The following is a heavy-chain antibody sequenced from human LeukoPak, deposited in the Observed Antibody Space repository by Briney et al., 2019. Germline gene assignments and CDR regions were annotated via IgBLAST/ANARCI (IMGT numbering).Heavy chain of an antibody. Sequence: GASVKVSCKASGGTFSSYAISWVRQAPGQGLEWMGRIIPILGIANYAQKFQGRVTITADKSTSTAYMELSSLRSEDTAVYYCARSVVVVAATAEFDYWGQGTLVTVSS. CDR2: IIPILGIA. D-gene: IGHD2-15*01. V-gene: IGHV1-69*04. CDR1: GGTFSSYA. J-gene: IGHJ4*02. CDR3: ARSVVVVAATAEFDY.